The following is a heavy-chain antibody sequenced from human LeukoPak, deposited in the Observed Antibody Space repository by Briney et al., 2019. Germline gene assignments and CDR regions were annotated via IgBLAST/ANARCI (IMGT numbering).Heavy chain of an antibody. CDR1: GYTFTGYY. V-gene: IGHV1-2*02. CDR3: ARDTLLYCSGGSCPRDNFDY. J-gene: IGHJ4*02. D-gene: IGHD2-15*01. CDR2: INPNSGGT. Sequence: ASVKVSCKASGYTFTGYYMHWVRQAPGQGLEWMGWINPNSGGTNYAQKFQGRVTMTRDTSISAAYMELSRLRSDDTAVYYCARDTLLYCSGGSCPRDNFDYWGQGTLVTVSS.